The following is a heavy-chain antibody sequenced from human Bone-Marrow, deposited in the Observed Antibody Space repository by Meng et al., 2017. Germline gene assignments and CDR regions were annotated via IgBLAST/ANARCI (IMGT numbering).Heavy chain of an antibody. D-gene: IGHD3-10*01. CDR3: ARDIR. CDR1: GFYFNNAW. V-gene: IGHV3-66*02. Sequence: EVHLVEVGGVLVKPGGSLRLSCAASGFYFNNAWMSGVRQAPGKGLEWVSVIFSGGTTYYADSVQGRFTISRDNSKNTLFLQMNSLRADDTAVYYCARDIRWGQGTLVTVSS. J-gene: IGHJ4*02. CDR2: IFSGGTT.